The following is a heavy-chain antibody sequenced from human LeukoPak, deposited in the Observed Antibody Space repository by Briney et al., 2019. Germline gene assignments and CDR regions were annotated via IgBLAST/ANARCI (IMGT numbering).Heavy chain of an antibody. CDR1: GFTFSSYS. J-gene: IGHJ6*03. V-gene: IGHV3-48*01. Sequence: QPGGSLRLSCAASGFTFSSYSMNWVRQAPGKGLEWVSYISSSSSTIYYADSVKGRFTISRDNAKNSLYLQMNSLRAEDTAVYYCAREPQGGYGSSYMDVWGKGTTVTVSS. CDR3: AREPQGGYGSSYMDV. D-gene: IGHD5-12*01. CDR2: ISSSSSTI.